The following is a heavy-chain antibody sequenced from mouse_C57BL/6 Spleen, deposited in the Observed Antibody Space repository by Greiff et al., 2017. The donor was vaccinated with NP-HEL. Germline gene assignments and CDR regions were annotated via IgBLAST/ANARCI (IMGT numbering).Heavy chain of an antibody. V-gene: IGHV1-53*01. Sequence: QVQLQQPGTELVKPGASVKLSCKASGYTFTSYWMHWVKQRPGQGLEWIGNINPSNGGTNYNEKFKSKATLTVDKSSSTAYMQLSSLTSEDSAVYNCAREGRCEGYLGFDNWGEGTPLTVSP. J-gene: IGHJ2*01. CDR2: INPSNGGT. CDR1: GYTFTSYW. CDR3: AREGRCEGYLGFDN. D-gene: IGHD3-1*01.